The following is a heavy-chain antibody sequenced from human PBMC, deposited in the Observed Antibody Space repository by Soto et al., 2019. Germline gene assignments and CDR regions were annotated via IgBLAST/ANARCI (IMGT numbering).Heavy chain of an antibody. V-gene: IGHV3-23*01. CDR1: GVRFGDSA. CDR3: AKQLGYCSTGRCYFDY. J-gene: IGHJ4*02. D-gene: IGHD2-2*01. Sequence: PGGSLRLSCAASGVRFGDSAMSWVRQPPGKGLEWLAAVNPDGSDTFYADSVKGRFTISRDNSQNTVNLQMKSLRVEDTAIYYCAKQLGYCSTGRCYFDYWGQGTQVTVSS. CDR2: VNPDGSDT.